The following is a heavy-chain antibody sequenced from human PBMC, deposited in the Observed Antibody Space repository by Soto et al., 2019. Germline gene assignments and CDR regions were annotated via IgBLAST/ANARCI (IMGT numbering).Heavy chain of an antibody. D-gene: IGHD2-15*01. CDR1: GGTFSSYA. CDR2: IIPIFGTA. CDR3: ARGYCSGGSCYSYYYYGMDV. V-gene: IGHV1-69*06. Sequence: SVKVSCKASGGTFSSYAISWVRQAPGQGLEWMGGIIPIFGTANYAQKFQGRVTITADKSTSTAYMELSSLRSEDTAMYYCARGYCSGGSCYSYYYYGMDVWGQGTTVTVSS. J-gene: IGHJ6*02.